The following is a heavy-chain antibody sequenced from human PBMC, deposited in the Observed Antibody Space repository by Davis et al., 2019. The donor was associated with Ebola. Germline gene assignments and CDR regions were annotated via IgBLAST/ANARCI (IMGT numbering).Heavy chain of an antibody. V-gene: IGHV4-39*02. CDR2: INLSGGT. D-gene: IGHD3-22*01. CDR3: ASHGGGYYPGIDDYYMDV. J-gene: IGHJ6*03. Sequence: PSETLSLTCTVSGGSISSYSYHWAWLRQPPGKGLEWIGEINLSGGTNYNPSLKNRVSMSFDTSENHFSLNLTSVNAADTAVYYCASHGGGYYPGIDDYYMDVWGGGTTVTVSS. CDR1: GGSISSYSYH.